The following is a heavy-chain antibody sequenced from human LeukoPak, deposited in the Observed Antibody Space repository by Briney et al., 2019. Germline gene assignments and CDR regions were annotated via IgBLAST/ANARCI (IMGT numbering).Heavy chain of an antibody. V-gene: IGHV3-23*01. CDR3: ARAFVTAAGFFDT. CDR1: GFTFSSYA. CDR2: ISGSGGST. Sequence: PGGSLRLSCAASGFTFSSYAMSWVRQAPGKGLGWVSAISGSGGSTYYADSVKGRFTISRDNSKNTLYLQMNSLRTEDTAVYYCARAFVTAAGFFDTWGQGTLVGVCS. J-gene: IGHJ4*02. D-gene: IGHD6-13*01.